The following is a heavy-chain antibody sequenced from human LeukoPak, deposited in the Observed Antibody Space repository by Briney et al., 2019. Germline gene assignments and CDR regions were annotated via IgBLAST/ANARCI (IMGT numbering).Heavy chain of an antibody. Sequence: PGGPLRLSCEASGSMFSSNWMSWFRLAPGKGLKWVANIKEDGTETYYVDSVKGRFTISRDNAKNSLYLQMNSLRVEDTAVYYCAKEGRSLQTYWGQGTLVTVSS. V-gene: IGHV3-7*03. J-gene: IGHJ4*02. CDR1: GSMFSSNW. CDR2: IKEDGTET. D-gene: IGHD5-24*01. CDR3: AKEGRSLQTY.